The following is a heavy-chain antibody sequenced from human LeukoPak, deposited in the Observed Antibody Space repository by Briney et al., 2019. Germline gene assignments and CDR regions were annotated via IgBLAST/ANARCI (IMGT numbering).Heavy chain of an antibody. D-gene: IGHD3-22*01. V-gene: IGHV3-48*03. Sequence: PGGSLRLSCAASGFTFSSYEMNWVRQAPGKGLEWVSYISSSGSTIYYADSVKGRFTISRDNAKNSLYLQMNSLRAEDTAFYYCARLGAYYDSSADYWGQGTQVTVSS. CDR1: GFTFSSYE. J-gene: IGHJ4*02. CDR3: ARLGAYYDSSADY. CDR2: ISSSGSTI.